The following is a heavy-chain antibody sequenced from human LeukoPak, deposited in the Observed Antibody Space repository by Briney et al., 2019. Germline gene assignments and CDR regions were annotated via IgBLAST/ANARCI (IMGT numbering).Heavy chain of an antibody. V-gene: IGHV1-2*02. D-gene: IGHD6-19*01. CDR3: ARDDSSGWY. CDR1: GYTFTDYY. Sequence: ASVKVSCKASGYTFTDYYIHWVRQAPGQGLEWMGWIHPNSGDTNYAQKFQGRVTMTRDTSISTAYMELSSLRSDDTAVYYCARDDSSGWYWGQGTLVTVSS. CDR2: IHPNSGDT. J-gene: IGHJ4*02.